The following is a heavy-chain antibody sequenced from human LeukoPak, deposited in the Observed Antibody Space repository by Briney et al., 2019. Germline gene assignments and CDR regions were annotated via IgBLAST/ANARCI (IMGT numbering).Heavy chain of an antibody. D-gene: IGHD5-18*01. CDR2: INPSGGST. V-gene: IGHV1-46*01. CDR1: GYTFTSYY. J-gene: IGHJ4*02. CDR3: ARETVDTAMFDN. Sequence: ASVKVSCKASGYTFTSYYMHWVRQAPGQGLEWMGIINPSGGSTSYAQRFQGRVTMTRDTSTSTVYMELSSMRSEDTAVYYCARETVDTAMFDNWGQGTLVTVSS.